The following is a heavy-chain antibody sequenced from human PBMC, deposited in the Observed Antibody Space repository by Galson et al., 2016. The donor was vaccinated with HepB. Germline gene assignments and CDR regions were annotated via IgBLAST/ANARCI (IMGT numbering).Heavy chain of an antibody. CDR2: IKQDGSAK. Sequence: SLRLSCAASGLSLSTYWMIWVRQAPGKGLEWVANIKQDGSAKYYVDSAKGRFTISRDNSKNSLYLQMNSLRAEDTAVYYCASRSDGVPYHWGQGTLVTVSS. J-gene: IGHJ4*02. V-gene: IGHV3-7*03. CDR1: GLSLSTYW. D-gene: IGHD4-17*01. CDR3: ASRSDGVPYH.